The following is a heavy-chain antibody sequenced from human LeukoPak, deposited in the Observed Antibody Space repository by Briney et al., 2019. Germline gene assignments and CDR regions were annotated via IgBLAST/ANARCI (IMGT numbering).Heavy chain of an antibody. CDR3: AIQSRIVGATPFFDY. CDR1: GFNVRSNY. D-gene: IGHD1-26*01. J-gene: IGHJ4*02. Sequence: PGGSLILSCGASGFNVRSNYMRWVRQAPGKGLEWVSVIYSGGSTYYADSGKGRFTISRDKSKDTLYLQMNSMRAEDTAAYYCAIQSRIVGATPFFDYWGQGTLVSVSS. V-gene: IGHV3-66*02. CDR2: IYSGGST.